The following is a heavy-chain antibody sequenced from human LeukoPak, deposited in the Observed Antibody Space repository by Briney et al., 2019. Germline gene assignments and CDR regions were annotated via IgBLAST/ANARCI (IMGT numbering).Heavy chain of an antibody. Sequence: PGGSLRLSCAASGFTFSSYWMNWVRQAPGKGLVWVSRINPDGSYTSYADSVKGRFTISRDNAKNTLYLQMNSLRAEDTAVYYCARVSSGGYFDYWGQGTLVTVSS. D-gene: IGHD3-22*01. CDR2: INPDGSYT. J-gene: IGHJ4*02. CDR3: ARVSSGGYFDY. CDR1: GFTFSSYW. V-gene: IGHV3-74*01.